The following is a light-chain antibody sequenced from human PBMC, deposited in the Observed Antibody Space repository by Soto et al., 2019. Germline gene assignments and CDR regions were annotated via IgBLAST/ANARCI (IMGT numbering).Light chain of an antibody. V-gene: IGKV1-5*01. CDR2: DAS. CDR3: QQYNNWPLT. CDR1: QIISIW. J-gene: IGKJ3*01. Sequence: DIQITHSPATLSASVGDRVTITCRASQIISIWLAWYQQKPGQAPKLLIYDASSLESGVPSRFSGSGSGTEFTLTISSLQSEDFAVYYCQQYNNWPLTFGPGTKVDI.